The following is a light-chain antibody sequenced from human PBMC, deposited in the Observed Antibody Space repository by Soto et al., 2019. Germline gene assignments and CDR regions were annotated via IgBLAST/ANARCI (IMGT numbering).Light chain of an antibody. CDR2: GAS. V-gene: IGKV3-20*01. Sequence: EIVLTQSPGTLSLSPGERATRSCRASQSVSSSYLAWYQQKPGQAPRLLIYGASSRATGIPDRFSGSGSGTDFTLTISRLEPEDFAVYYCQHYGSSALFGPGTKVDIK. J-gene: IGKJ3*01. CDR1: QSVSSSY. CDR3: QHYGSSAL.